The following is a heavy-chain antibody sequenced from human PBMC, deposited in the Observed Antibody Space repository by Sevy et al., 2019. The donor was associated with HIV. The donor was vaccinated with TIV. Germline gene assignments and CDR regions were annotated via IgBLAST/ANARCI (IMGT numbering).Heavy chain of an antibody. V-gene: IGHV4-34*01. CDR2: VTHSGST. CDR3: ARWRGTRVTMMVVVTTGYFDY. D-gene: IGHD3-22*01. Sequence: SETLSLTCGIYGGSFNNYDWSWIRQPPGKGLEWIGEVTHSGSTNYTPSLKSRLTMSLDTSKNQFSLKLTSVTAADTAVYYCARWRGTRVTMMVVVTTGYFDYWGQGTLVTVSS. J-gene: IGHJ4*02. CDR1: GGSFNNYD.